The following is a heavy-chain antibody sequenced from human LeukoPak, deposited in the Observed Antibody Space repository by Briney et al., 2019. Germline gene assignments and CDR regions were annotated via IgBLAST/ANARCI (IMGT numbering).Heavy chain of an antibody. CDR1: GDIVSSNSGA. CDR3: ARVGDGPKPHFDS. V-gene: IGHV6-1*01. Sequence: SQTLSLTCALSGDIVSSNSGAWNWIRQSPSRGLEWLGRTYYRSKWYNDYALSVKSRIAINPDTSKNQFSLQLSSVTPEDTAVYYCARVGDGPKPHFDSWGQGTLVTVSS. CDR2: TYYRSKWYN. D-gene: IGHD5-24*01. J-gene: IGHJ4*02.